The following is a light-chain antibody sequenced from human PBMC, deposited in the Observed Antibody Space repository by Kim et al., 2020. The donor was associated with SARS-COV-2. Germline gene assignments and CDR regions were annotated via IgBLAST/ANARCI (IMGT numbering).Light chain of an antibody. CDR2: KVA. Sequence: PASISCRSSKSPAYSDGDIYLYWFHQGLGQSPRRLIYKVARRDSGVTDRFSGSGSGTDFTLQISRVDADDVGVYYCMQGTHWPFTFGPGTKVDIK. V-gene: IGKV2-30*01. CDR1: KSPAYSDGDIY. J-gene: IGKJ3*01. CDR3: MQGTHWPFT.